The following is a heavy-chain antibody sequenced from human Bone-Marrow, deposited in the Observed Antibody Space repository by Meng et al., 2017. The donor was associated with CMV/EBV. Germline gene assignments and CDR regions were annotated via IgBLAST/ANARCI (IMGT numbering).Heavy chain of an antibody. J-gene: IGHJ4*02. CDR2: IKQDGSEK. Sequence: GESLKISCAAAGFSFRSYWMSWVRQAPGKGLEWVANIKQDGSEKYYVDSVKGRFTISRDDAKNSLYLQMNSPRAEDTAVYYCARGSGCSNTSCYAFDYWGQGTVVTVSS. CDR3: ARGSGCSNTSCYAFDY. V-gene: IGHV3-7*01. D-gene: IGHD2-2*01. CDR1: GFSFRSYW.